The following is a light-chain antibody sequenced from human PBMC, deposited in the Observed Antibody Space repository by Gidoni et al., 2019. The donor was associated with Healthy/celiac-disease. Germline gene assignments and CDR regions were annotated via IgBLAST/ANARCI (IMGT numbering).Light chain of an antibody. Sequence: QSVLTPPPPVSGAPGPRVPISCTGSSSNIGAGYDVHWYQQLPGTAPKLLIYGNSNRPSGVPDRFSGSKSGTSASLAITGLQAEDEADYYCQSYDSSLSAPYVFGTGTKVTVL. J-gene: IGLJ1*01. CDR2: GNS. CDR1: SSNIGAGYD. V-gene: IGLV1-40*01. CDR3: QSYDSSLSAPYV.